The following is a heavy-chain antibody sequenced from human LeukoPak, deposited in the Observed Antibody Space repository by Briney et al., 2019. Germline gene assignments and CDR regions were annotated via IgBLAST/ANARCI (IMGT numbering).Heavy chain of an antibody. CDR3: ARVRGYSYGHFDY. D-gene: IGHD5-18*01. V-gene: IGHV4-34*01. Sequence: PSETLSLTCAVYGGSFSGYYWSWIRQPPGKGLEWIGEINHSGSTNYNPSLKSRVTISVDTSKNQFSPKLSSVTAADTAVYYCARVRGYSYGHFDYWGQGTLVTVSS. J-gene: IGHJ4*02. CDR1: GGSFSGYY. CDR2: INHSGST.